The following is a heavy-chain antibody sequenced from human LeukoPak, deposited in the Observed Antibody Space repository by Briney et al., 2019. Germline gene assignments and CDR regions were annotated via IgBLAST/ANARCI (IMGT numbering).Heavy chain of an antibody. CDR3: AHSGLYCSSTSCYLDYGMDV. CDR1: GGTFNSYA. V-gene: IGHV1-69*01. D-gene: IGHD2-2*01. J-gene: IGHJ6*04. CDR2: IIPIFGKA. Sequence: SVKVSYKASGGTFNSYAISWVRQAPGQGREWRGEIIPIFGKANYTQKFQGRVTITADESTSTAYMQLSSLRSEDTAVYYCAHSGLYCSSTSCYLDYGMDVWGKGTTVTVS.